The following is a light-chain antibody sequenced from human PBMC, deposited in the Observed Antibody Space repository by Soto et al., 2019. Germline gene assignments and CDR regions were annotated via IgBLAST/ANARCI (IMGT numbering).Light chain of an antibody. J-gene: IGKJ2*01. V-gene: IGKV1-8*01. CDR2: AAP. Sequence: AIRMTQSPSSFSASTGDRVTITCRASQGISSYLAWYQQKPGKAPKLLIYAAPTLQSGVPSRFSGSGSGTDFTLTISCLQSEDFATYYCQQYYSYPYTFGQGTKLEI. CDR1: QGISSY. CDR3: QQYYSYPYT.